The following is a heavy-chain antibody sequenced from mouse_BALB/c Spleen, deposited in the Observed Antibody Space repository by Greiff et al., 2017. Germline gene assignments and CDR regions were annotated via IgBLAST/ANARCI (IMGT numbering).Heavy chain of an antibody. CDR3: ARWDRGVLDY. V-gene: IGHV1-7*01. D-gene: IGHD2-14*01. Sequence: QVQLQQSGAELAKPGASVKMSCKASGYTFTSYWMHWVKQRPGQGLEWIGYINPSTGYTEYNQKFKDKATLTADKSSSTAYMQLSSLTSEDSAVYYCARWDRGVLDYWGQGTTLTVSS. CDR1: GYTFTSYW. CDR2: INPSTGYT. J-gene: IGHJ2*01.